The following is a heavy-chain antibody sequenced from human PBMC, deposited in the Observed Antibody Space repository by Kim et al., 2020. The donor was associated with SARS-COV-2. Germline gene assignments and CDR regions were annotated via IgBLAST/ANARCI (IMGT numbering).Heavy chain of an antibody. CDR3: ARGLNDSSGYLDY. J-gene: IGHJ4*02. D-gene: IGHD3-22*01. Sequence: YADSVKGRFTISRDNSKNTLYLQMNSLRAEDTAVYYCARGLNDSSGYLDYWGQGTLVTVSS. V-gene: IGHV3-30*01.